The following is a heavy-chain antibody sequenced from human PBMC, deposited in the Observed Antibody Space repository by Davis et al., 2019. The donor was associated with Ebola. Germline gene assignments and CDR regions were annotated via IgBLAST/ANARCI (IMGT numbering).Heavy chain of an antibody. V-gene: IGHV1-69*13. Sequence: SVKVSCKASGGTFSSYAISWVRQAPGQGLEWMGGIIPIFGTANYAQKFQGRVTITADESTSTAYMELSSLRSEDTAVYYCARAIAARPPGFDYWGQGTLVTVSS. CDR2: IIPIFGTA. D-gene: IGHD6-6*01. CDR1: GGTFSSYA. J-gene: IGHJ4*02. CDR3: ARAIAARPPGFDY.